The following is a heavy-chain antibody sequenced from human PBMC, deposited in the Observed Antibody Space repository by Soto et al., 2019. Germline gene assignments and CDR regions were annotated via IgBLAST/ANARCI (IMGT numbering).Heavy chain of an antibody. V-gene: IGHV3-23*01. CDR1: GFTFSSYA. CDR3: AKQGYSSSWPFFDY. Sequence: GGSLRLSCASSGFTFSSYAMSWVRQAPGKGLEWVSAISGSGGSTYYADSVKGRFTISRDNSKNTLYLQMNSLRAEDTAVYYCAKQGYSSSWPFFDYWGQGTLVTVSS. J-gene: IGHJ4*02. D-gene: IGHD6-13*01. CDR2: ISGSGGST.